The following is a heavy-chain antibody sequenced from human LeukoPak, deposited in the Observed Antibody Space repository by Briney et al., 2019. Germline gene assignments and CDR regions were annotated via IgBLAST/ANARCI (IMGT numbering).Heavy chain of an antibody. J-gene: IGHJ4*02. V-gene: IGHV3-30*02. CDR1: GFTFSNYG. CDR3: AKDLPAAYFDY. D-gene: IGHD2-2*01. Sequence: GGSLRLSCAASGFTFSNYGIHWVRQAPGKGLEWVAFVRSDGGIKYYADSVKGRFTISRDNSRTTVYLQMNSLRAGDTAVYHCAKDLPAAYFDYWGQGTLVTVSS. CDR2: VRSDGGIK.